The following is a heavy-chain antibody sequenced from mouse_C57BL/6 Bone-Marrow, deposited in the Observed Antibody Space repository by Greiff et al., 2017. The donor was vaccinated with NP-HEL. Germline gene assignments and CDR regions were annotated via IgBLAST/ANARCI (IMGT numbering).Heavy chain of an antibody. D-gene: IGHD1-1*01. CDR2: IDPNSGGT. Sequence: QVQLQQPGADLVKPGASVKLSCKASGYTFTSYWMHWVKQRPGRGLEWIGRIDPNSGGTKFNEKFKTKATLTVDKSSSTAYMQLSSLTSEDSAVYYCARDYYGSRGGYFDIWGTGTTVTVSS. CDR1: GYTFTSYW. J-gene: IGHJ1*03. V-gene: IGHV1-72*01. CDR3: ARDYYGSRGGYFDI.